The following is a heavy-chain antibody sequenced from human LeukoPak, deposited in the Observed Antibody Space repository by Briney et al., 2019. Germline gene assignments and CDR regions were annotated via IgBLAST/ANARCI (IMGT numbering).Heavy chain of an antibody. J-gene: IGHJ4*02. CDR2: IKPDGNEQ. V-gene: IGHV3-7*01. Sequence: GGSLRLSCVTSGFIFSDYWMGWVRQAPGKGPEWVARIKPDGNEQYSVDSVRGRFTLSRDNSKDSLFLQMDSLRDDDTAVYYCARDIDYGGNSVRDDWGQGTLVTVSS. CDR1: GFIFSDYW. D-gene: IGHD4-23*01. CDR3: ARDIDYGGNSVRDD.